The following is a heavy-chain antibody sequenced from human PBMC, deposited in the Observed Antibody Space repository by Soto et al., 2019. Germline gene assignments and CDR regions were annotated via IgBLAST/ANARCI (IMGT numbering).Heavy chain of an antibody. CDR1: GGSITAYY. Sequence: SETLSLTCTVSGGSITAYYWSWIRQPAGKGLEWIGRFFGSGKTNYNPSLKSRASMSVDTSNNQFSLQLNSVTAADTAVYYCEKDNDDFLTDDDHLNAFDIWGQGTMVTVSS. V-gene: IGHV4-4*07. CDR2: FFGSGKT. D-gene: IGHD3-9*01. CDR3: EKDNDDFLTDDDHLNAFDI. J-gene: IGHJ3*02.